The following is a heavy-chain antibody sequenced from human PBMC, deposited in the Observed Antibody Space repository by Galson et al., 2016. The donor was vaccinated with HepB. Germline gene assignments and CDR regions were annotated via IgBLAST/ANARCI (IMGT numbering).Heavy chain of an antibody. CDR2: IYYSGST. V-gene: IGHV4-59*01. D-gene: IGHD3-22*01. Sequence: ETLSLTCTVPGGSLRSYYWSWIRQSPEKELEYIGYIYYSGSTNYNPSLKSRVTISVDTSKDQFSLKLNSVTAADTVLYFCARLTYDGSGYGFDYWGQGALVTVSS. CDR1: GGSLRSYY. J-gene: IGHJ4*02. CDR3: ARLTYDGSGYGFDY.